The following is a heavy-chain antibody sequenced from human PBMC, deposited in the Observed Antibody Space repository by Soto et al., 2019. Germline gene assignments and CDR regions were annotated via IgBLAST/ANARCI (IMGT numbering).Heavy chain of an antibody. V-gene: IGHV4-38-2*01. Sequence: TSETLSLTCAVSGYSISSGYYWGWIRQPPGKGLEWLGSIYHSGSTYYNPSLKSRVTISVDTSKNQLSLKLSSVTAADTAVYYCARVGLRGHSSGWTGSIPWFDPWGQGTLVTVSS. CDR3: ARVGLRGHSSGWTGSIPWFDP. CDR1: GYSISSGYY. CDR2: IYHSGST. J-gene: IGHJ5*02. D-gene: IGHD6-19*01.